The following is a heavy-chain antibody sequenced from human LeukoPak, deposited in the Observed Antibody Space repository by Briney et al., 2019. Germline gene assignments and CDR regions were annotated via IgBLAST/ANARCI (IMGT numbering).Heavy chain of an antibody. V-gene: IGHV3-21*01. CDR3: ARVGGDYGYYYYYMDV. D-gene: IGHD4-17*01. CDR1: GFTFSSYS. Sequence: IPGGSLRLSCAASGFTFSSYSMNWVRQAPGKGLEWVSPISSSSSYIYYADSVKGRFTISRDNAKNSLYLQMNSLRAEDTAVYYCARVGGDYGYYYYYMDVWGKGTTVTVSS. CDR2: ISSSSSYI. J-gene: IGHJ6*03.